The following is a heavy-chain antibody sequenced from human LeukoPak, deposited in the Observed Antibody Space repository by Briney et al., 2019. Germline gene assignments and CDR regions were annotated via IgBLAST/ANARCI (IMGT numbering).Heavy chain of an antibody. CDR1: GFTFVDYG. J-gene: IGHJ4*02. CDR2: INYNGAIT. CDR3: ARDRLGPSFSVSHFDL. Sequence: PGGSLRLSCATSGFTFVDYGLSWVRRAPGKGLEWLCAINYNGAITDYADSVKGRFTISRDNAKNSLYLRMDSLRAEDTALYCARDRLGPSFSVSHFDLWGQGTLVTASS. V-gene: IGHV3-20*01. D-gene: IGHD3-3*02.